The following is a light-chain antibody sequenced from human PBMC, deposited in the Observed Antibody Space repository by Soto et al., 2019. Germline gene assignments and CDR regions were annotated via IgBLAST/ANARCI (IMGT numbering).Light chain of an antibody. CDR3: LVWDSRSEHYV. V-gene: IGLV3-21*02. CDR1: NIGSKS. Sequence: SYDLTQSPSVSWAPGQTVSITCVGYNIGSKSVHWYQQKPGQAPVLVVYDDSDRRSGIPERFSGSNSGNTATLTITRVEAGDETDYHCLVWDSRSEHYVFGTGTKVTVL. J-gene: IGLJ1*01. CDR2: DDS.